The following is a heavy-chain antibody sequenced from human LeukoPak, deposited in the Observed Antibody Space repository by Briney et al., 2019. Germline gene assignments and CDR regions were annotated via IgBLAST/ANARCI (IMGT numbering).Heavy chain of an antibody. CDR2: INHSGST. J-gene: IGHJ4*02. Sequence: SETLSLTCAVYGGSFSGYYWSWIRQPPGKGLEWIGEINHSGSTNYNPSLKSRVTISVDTSKNQFSLKLSSVTAADTAVYYCARGAGYCSGGSCYPAYFDYWGQGTLVTVSS. CDR1: GGSFSGYY. D-gene: IGHD2-15*01. V-gene: IGHV4-34*01. CDR3: ARGAGYCSGGSCYPAYFDY.